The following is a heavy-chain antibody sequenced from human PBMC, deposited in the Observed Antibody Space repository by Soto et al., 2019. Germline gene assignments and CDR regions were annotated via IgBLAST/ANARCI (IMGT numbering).Heavy chain of an antibody. CDR2: ISSSSGTI. CDR1: GFTFSSYS. D-gene: IGHD2-21*01. CDR3: ARDRLDRRIDY. J-gene: IGHJ4*02. V-gene: IGHV3-48*01. Sequence: PGGSLRLSCAASGFTFSSYSMNWVRQAPGKGLEWVSYISSSSGTIYYADSVKGRFTISRDNAKNSLYLQMNSLRAEDTAVYYCARDRLDRRIDYWGQGTLVTVSS.